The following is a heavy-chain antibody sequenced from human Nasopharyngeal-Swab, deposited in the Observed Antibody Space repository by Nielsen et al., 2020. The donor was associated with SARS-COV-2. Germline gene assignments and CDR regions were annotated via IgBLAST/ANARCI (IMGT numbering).Heavy chain of an antibody. J-gene: IGHJ4*02. CDR2: INAGNGNT. Sequence: ASVKVSCKASGGTFNNYGISWVRQAPGQGLEWMGWINAGNGNTKYSQKFQGRVTITRDTSASTAYMELSSLRSEDTAVYYCARGIAAAGTLDYWGQGTLVTVSS. CDR1: GGTFNNYG. CDR3: ARGIAAAGTLDY. V-gene: IGHV1-3*01. D-gene: IGHD6-13*01.